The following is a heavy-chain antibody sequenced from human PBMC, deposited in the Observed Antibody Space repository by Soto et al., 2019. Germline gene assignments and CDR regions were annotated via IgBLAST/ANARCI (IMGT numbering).Heavy chain of an antibody. D-gene: IGHD2-21*02. Sequence: SEPLSLTCTCCGDSITTGASCLCWIRQNPGEGLEWLGFMYNSGSTSYNPSLNSRATISIDTSTNQFSLNLRSVAAADTAVEDGARGEVTSKVDAWGKGTLVTVDS. J-gene: IGHJ5*02. CDR3: ARGEVTSKVDA. CDR1: GDSITTGASC. V-gene: IGHV4-31*03. CDR2: MYNSGST.